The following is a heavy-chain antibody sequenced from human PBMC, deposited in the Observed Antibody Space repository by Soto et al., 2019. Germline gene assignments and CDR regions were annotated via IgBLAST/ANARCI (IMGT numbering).Heavy chain of an antibody. J-gene: IGHJ1*01. V-gene: IGHV1-46*01. D-gene: IGHD1-7*01. Sequence: ASVKVSCKASGYTFTSYYMHWVRQAPGQGLEWMGIINPSGGSTSYAQKFQGRVAMTRDTSTSTVYMELSSLRSEDTAVYYCARDMLVGTTTGGFQHWGQGTLVTVSS. CDR1: GYTFTSYY. CDR3: ARDMLVGTTTGGFQH. CDR2: INPSGGST.